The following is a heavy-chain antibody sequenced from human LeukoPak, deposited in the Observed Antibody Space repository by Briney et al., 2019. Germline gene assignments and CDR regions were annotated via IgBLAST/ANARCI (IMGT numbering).Heavy chain of an antibody. CDR2: IYRSGST. V-gene: IGHV4-38-2*02. CDR1: GFSVSSVYY. J-gene: IGHJ4*02. Sequence: PSETLSLTCTVSGFSVSSVYYWGWIRQPPGKGLEWIGSIYRSGSTYYNPSLKSRVSMSVDTSKNQFSLKLSSVTAADTGVYYCARVTEWNDFDYWGQGTLVTVSS. CDR3: ARVTEWNDFDY. D-gene: IGHD1-1*01.